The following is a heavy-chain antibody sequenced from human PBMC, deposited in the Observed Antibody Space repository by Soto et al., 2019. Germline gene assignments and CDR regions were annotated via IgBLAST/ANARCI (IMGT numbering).Heavy chain of an antibody. J-gene: IGHJ5*02. CDR1: GFSFSDYY. D-gene: IGHD2-15*01. CDR3: ARGACITCYYDDWFDT. Sequence: QVQLVESGGGLVKPGGSLRVSCAASGFSFSDYYMTWIRQAPGKGLEWVSYISGSGDNIHYADSVKGRFTISRDNAKNSLYLQMDSLRVEHTAVYYCARGACITCYYDDWFDTWGQGTLVTVSS. V-gene: IGHV3-11*01. CDR2: ISGSGDNI.